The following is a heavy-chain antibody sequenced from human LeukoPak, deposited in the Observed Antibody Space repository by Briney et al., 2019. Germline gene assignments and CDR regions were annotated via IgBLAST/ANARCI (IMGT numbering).Heavy chain of an antibody. CDR1: GFTFDDYA. CDR2: ISGDGGST. Sequence: GGPLRLSCAASGFTFDDYAMHWVRQAPGKGLEWVSLISGDGGSTYYADSVKGRFTISRDNSKNSLYLQMNSLRTEDTALYYCAKDPRPYGSGRPYYYGMDVWGQGTTVTVSS. J-gene: IGHJ6*02. V-gene: IGHV3-43*02. D-gene: IGHD3-10*01. CDR3: AKDPRPYGSGRPYYYGMDV.